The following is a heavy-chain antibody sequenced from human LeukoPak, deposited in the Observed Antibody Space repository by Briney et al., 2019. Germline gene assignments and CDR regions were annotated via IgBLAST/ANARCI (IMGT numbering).Heavy chain of an antibody. CDR1: GFTFSSYA. CDR2: ISGNGDTT. J-gene: IGHJ6*02. V-gene: IGHV3-23*01. D-gene: IGHD3-10*01. Sequence: GGSLRLSCAASGFTFSSYAMNWVRQAPGKGPEWVSGISGNGDTTYYADSVKGRFTISRDNSKNTLYLQMNSLRAEDTAVYYCAKRSRRLTIVRGVPREDVWGQGTTVTVSS. CDR3: AKRSRRLTIVRGVPREDV.